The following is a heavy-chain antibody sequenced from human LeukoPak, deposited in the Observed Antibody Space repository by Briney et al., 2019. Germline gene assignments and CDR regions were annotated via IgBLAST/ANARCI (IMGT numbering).Heavy chain of an antibody. CDR2: INAGNGNT. V-gene: IGHV1-3*01. CDR3: ARDRGSIVVVPAAMPSGPLRP. CDR1: GYTFTSYA. D-gene: IGHD2-2*01. Sequence: GSVKVSCKASGYTFTSYAMHWVRQAPGQRLEWMGWINAGNGNTKYSQKFQGRVTITRDTSASTAYMELSSLRSEDTAVYYCARDRGSIVVVPAAMPSGPLRPWGQGTLVTVPS. J-gene: IGHJ5*02.